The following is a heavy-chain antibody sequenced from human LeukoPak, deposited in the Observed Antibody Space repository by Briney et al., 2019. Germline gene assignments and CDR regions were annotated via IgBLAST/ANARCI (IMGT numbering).Heavy chain of an antibody. V-gene: IGHV3-30*02. CDR2: IRSDGSNQ. J-gene: IGHJ6*03. CDR1: GFSFSDDD. D-gene: IGHD2-15*01. Sequence: GGSLRLSCAASGFSFSDDDMHWVRQAPGKGLEWVTFIRSDGSNQYYANSVKGRFTISRDNSKNTLYLQMNSLRAEDTAVYYCAKQKRGYCSGGNCRYYYYMDVWGKGPTVTISS. CDR3: AKQKRGYCSGGNCRYYYYMDV.